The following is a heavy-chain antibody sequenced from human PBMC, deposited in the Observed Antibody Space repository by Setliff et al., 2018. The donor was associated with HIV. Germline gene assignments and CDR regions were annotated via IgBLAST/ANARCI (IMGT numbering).Heavy chain of an antibody. D-gene: IGHD1-1*01. CDR1: GYTFT. CDR3: ARQLSNSFDY. CDR2: ISPDNANT. Sequence: ASVKVSCKASGYTFTTHDNTHDINWVRQAPGQGLEWMGWISPDNANTRISQRFRDSVTMTRDRSINTAYMEFSGLTSDDAAVYYCARQLSNSFDYWGQGTLVTVSS. V-gene: IGHV1-2*02. J-gene: IGHJ4*02.